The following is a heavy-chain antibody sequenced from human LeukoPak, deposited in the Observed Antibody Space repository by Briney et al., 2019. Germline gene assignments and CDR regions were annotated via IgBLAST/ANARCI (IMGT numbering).Heavy chain of an antibody. V-gene: IGHV3-9*01. J-gene: IGHJ4*02. Sequence: RPGGSLRLSCAASGFTFDDYAVHWVREAPGKGLEWVSGISWNSGSIGYADSVKGRFTISRDNAKNSLYLQMNSLRAEDTALYYCAKARGYSYGPFDYWGQGTLVTVSS. D-gene: IGHD5-18*01. CDR3: AKARGYSYGPFDY. CDR1: GFTFDDYA. CDR2: ISWNSGSI.